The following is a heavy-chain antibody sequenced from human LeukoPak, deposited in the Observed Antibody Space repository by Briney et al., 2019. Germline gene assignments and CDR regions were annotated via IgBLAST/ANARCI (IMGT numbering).Heavy chain of an antibody. CDR3: ARGPHYYDFWSGYSPPDY. J-gene: IGHJ4*02. CDR2: INHRGRT. V-gene: IGHV4-34*01. Sequence: SETLSLTCVVYGGSFSDYYWTWIRQPPGKGLEWIGEINHRGRTNYNPSLKSRVTISVDTSKNQFSLKLSSVTAADTAVYYCARGPHYYDFWSGYSPPDYWGQGTLVTVSS. D-gene: IGHD3-3*01. CDR1: GGSFSDYY.